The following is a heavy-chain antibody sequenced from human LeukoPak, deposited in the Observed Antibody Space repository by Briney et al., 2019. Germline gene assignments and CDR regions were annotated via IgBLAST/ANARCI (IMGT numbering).Heavy chain of an antibody. CDR3: VREARGYHYTYFDY. Sequence: GGSPRLSCAASGFTLGSHDMHWVRQIPGQGLEWVAAVSSGFHAFFADSVQGRFTVSREDARNSLYLQMNSLRAGDTAVYYCVREARGYHYTYFDYWGQGTLVTVSS. CDR2: VSSGFHA. CDR1: GFTLGSHD. J-gene: IGHJ4*02. D-gene: IGHD5-18*01. V-gene: IGHV3-13*01.